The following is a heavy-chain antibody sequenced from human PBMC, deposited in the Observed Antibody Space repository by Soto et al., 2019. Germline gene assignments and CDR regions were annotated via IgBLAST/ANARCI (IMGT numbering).Heavy chain of an antibody. CDR1: GGSISSYY. D-gene: IGHD1-20*01. CDR2: IYYSGST. V-gene: IGHV4-59*01. CDR3: ARARITGTTGWFDP. Sequence: QVQLQESSPGLVKPSETLSLTCTVSGGSISSYYWSWIRQPPGKGLEWIGYIYYSGSTNYNPSLKSRVTISVDTSKNQFSLKLSSVTAADTAVYYCARARITGTTGWFDPWGQGTLVTVSS. J-gene: IGHJ5*02.